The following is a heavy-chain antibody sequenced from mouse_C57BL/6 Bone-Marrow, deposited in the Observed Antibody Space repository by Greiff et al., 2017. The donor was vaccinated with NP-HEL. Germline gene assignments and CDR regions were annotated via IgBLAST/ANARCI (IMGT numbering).Heavy chain of an antibody. CDR3: ARRGVTTWFAY. CDR1: GYTFTGYW. J-gene: IGHJ3*01. D-gene: IGHD2-1*01. V-gene: IGHV1-9*01. CDR2: ILPGSGST. Sequence: QVQLKESGAELMKPGASVKLSCKATGYTFTGYWIEWVKQRPGHGLEWIGEILPGSGSTNYNVKFKGKATFTADTSSNTAYMQLSSLTTEDSAIYYCARRGVTTWFAYWGQGTLVTVSA.